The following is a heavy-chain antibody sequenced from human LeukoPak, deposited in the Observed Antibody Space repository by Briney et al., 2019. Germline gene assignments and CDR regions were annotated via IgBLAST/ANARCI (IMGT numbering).Heavy chain of an antibody. CDR1: GGSFSGCY. V-gene: IGHV4-34*01. Sequence: SETLSLTCAVYGGSFSGCYWSWIRQPPGKGLEWIGEINHSGSTNYNPSLKSRVTILVDTSKNQFSLRLSSVTAADTAVYYCARSGGDRVEMPTIIDYWGQGTLVTVSS. CDR3: ARSGGDRVEMPTIIDY. D-gene: IGHD5-24*01. CDR2: INHSGST. J-gene: IGHJ4*02.